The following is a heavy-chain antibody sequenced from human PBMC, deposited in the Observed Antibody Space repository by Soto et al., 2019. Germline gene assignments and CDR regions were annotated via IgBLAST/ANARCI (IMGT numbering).Heavy chain of an antibody. V-gene: IGHV1-8*02. J-gene: IGHJ5*02. D-gene: IGHD6-13*01. CDR2: MNPGSGQT. CDR1: GYTFINFD. CDR3: ARMASAGTLNWFDP. Sequence: ASVKVSCKASGYTFINFDISWVRRAAGQGLEWLGWMNPGSGQTGYASKFQGRVAMTRDASTGTSHLELSSLTSDDTAVYYCARMASAGTLNWFDPWGQGTLVTVSS.